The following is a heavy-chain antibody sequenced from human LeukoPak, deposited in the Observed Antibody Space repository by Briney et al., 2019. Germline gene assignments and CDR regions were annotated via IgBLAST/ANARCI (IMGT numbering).Heavy chain of an antibody. CDR2: ISYDGSNK. D-gene: IGHD3-3*01. CDR3: AKEKDFGVVDNFDY. V-gene: IGHV3-30-3*01. J-gene: IGHJ4*02. Sequence: GRSLRLSCAASGFTFSSYAMHWVRQAPGKGLEWVAVISYDGSNKYYADSVKGRFTISRDNSKNTLYLQMNSLRAEDTAVYYCAKEKDFGVVDNFDYWGQGTLVTVSS. CDR1: GFTFSSYA.